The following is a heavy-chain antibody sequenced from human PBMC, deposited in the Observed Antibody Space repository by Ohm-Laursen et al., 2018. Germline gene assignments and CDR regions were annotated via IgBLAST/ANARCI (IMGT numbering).Heavy chain of an antibody. CDR1: GASVSSYY. CDR3: AAQTSGYYYNWYFDL. V-gene: IGHV4-59*08. Sequence: TLSLTCTVSGASVSSYYWSWIRQPPGKGLEWLGYLYYSGNINYNPSLKSRVTLSEDPSNNHFSLKLSSVTAADTAVYYCAAQTSGYYYNWYFDLWGRGTLVTVSS. D-gene: IGHD3-22*01. J-gene: IGHJ2*01. CDR2: LYYSGNI.